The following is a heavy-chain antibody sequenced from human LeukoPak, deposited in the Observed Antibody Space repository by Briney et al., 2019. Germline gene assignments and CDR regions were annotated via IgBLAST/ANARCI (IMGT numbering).Heavy chain of an antibody. D-gene: IGHD5-12*01. CDR1: GGSISSGDYY. Sequence: SETLSLTCTVSGGSISSGDYYWSWIRQHPGKGLEWIGYIYYSGSTYYNPSLKSRVTISVDTSRNQFSLKLSSVTAADTAVYYCARASYDSYRLPDYWGQGTLVTVSS. CDR3: ARASYDSYRLPDY. V-gene: IGHV4-30-4*08. CDR2: IYYSGST. J-gene: IGHJ4*02.